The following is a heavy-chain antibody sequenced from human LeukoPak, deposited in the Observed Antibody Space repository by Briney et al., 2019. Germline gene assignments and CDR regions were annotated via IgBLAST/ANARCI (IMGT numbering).Heavy chain of an antibody. J-gene: IGHJ6*03. V-gene: IGHV1-2*02. CDR2: INPNSGGT. D-gene: IGHD6-13*01. Sequence: ASVKVSCKAPGYTFTGYYMHWVRQAPGRGLEWMGWINPNSGGTNYAQKFQGRVTMTRDTSISTAYMELSRLRSDDTAVYYCARDLMEVGSSWYFYYYYYMDVWGKGTTVTISS. CDR1: GYTFTGYY. CDR3: ARDLMEVGSSWYFYYYYYMDV.